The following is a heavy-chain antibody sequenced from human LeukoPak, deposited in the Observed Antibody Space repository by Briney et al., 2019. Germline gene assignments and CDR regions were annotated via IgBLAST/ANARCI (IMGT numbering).Heavy chain of an antibody. CDR1: GGSISSYY. Sequence: PSETLSLTCTVSGGSISSYYWSWVRQPPGKGLEWIGYIYYSGSTNYNPSLKSRVTISVATSKNQFSQKLSSVTAADTAVYYCARSYYYDSSGYYYRYWGQGTLVTVSS. D-gene: IGHD3-22*01. CDR3: ARSYYYDSSGYYYRY. J-gene: IGHJ4*02. CDR2: IYYSGST. V-gene: IGHV4-59*01.